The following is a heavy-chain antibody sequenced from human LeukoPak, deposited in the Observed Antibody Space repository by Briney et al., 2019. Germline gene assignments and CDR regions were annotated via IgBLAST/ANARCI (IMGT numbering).Heavy chain of an antibody. J-gene: IGHJ6*04. D-gene: IGHD3-16*01. CDR3: ARDSKNWGIFSQDV. Sequence: GGSLRLSCAASGFTVSSNYMSWVRQAPGKGLEWVSVIYSGGSTYYADSVKGRFTISRDNSKNTLYLQMNSLRAEDTAVYYCARDSKNWGIFSQDVWGKGTTVTISS. CDR2: IYSGGST. V-gene: IGHV3-66*01. CDR1: GFTVSSNY.